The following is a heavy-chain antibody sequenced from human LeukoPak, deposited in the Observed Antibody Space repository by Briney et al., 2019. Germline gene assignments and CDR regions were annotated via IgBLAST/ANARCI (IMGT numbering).Heavy chain of an antibody. V-gene: IGHV1-18*01. Sequence: ASVKVSCKASGYTFTNYGFSWVRQAPGQGLEWMGWISAYNGNTNYAQKLQGRVTMTTDTSTSTAYMELRSLRSDDTAVYYCARSPGSGWYGAWFDPWGQGTLVTVSS. CDR3: ARSPGSGWYGAWFDP. CDR2: ISAYNGNT. CDR1: GYTFTNYG. D-gene: IGHD6-19*01. J-gene: IGHJ5*02.